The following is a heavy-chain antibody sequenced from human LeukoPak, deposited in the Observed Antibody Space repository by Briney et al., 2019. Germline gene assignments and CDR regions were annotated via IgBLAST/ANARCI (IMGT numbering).Heavy chain of an antibody. J-gene: IGHJ3*02. CDR1: GGSISSYY. V-gene: IGHV4-59*08. CDR2: IYYSGST. Sequence: PSETLSLTCTVSGGSISSYYWSWLRQPPGKGLDWIGYIYYSGSTNYNPSLKSRVTISVDTSKNQFSLKLSSVTAADTAVYYCARQGPLGSAFDIWGQGTMVTVSS. CDR3: ARQGPLGSAFDI.